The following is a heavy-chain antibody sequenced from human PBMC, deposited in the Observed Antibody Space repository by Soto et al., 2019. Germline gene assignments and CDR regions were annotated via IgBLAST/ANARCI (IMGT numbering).Heavy chain of an antibody. CDR3: AGVASFRGMGV. Sequence: PSQTLSLTCVISGNSVSSNSAAWIWIRQSPSRGLEWLGRTYYRSKWYNDYAVSVKSRITINPDTSKNQFSLHLDSVIPEDTAVYYCAGVASFRGMGVWGQVTPVTVCS. J-gene: IGHJ6*02. CDR2: TYYRSKWYN. V-gene: IGHV6-1*01. CDR1: GNSVSSNSAA. D-gene: IGHD2-21*01.